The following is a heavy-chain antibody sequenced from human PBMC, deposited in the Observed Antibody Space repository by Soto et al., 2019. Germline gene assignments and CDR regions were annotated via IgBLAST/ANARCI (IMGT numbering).Heavy chain of an antibody. Sequence: EVQLLEAGGGLVQPGGSLRLSCAASGFTFSSYAMSWVRQAPGKGLEWVSAISGSGGSTYYADSVKGRFTISRDNSKNTLYLQMNSLRAEDTAVYYCAKDHTVAGTGFDYWGQGTLVTVSS. J-gene: IGHJ4*02. CDR2: ISGSGGST. CDR1: GFTFSSYA. V-gene: IGHV3-23*01. D-gene: IGHD6-19*01. CDR3: AKDHTVAGTGFDY.